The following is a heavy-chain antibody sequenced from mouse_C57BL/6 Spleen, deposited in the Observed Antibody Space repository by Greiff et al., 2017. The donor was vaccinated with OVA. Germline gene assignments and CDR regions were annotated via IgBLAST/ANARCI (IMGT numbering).Heavy chain of an antibody. V-gene: IGHV5-15*04. J-gene: IGHJ1*03. Sequence: EVMLVESGGGLVQPGGSLKLSCAASGFTFSDYGMAWVRQAPRKGPEWVAFISNLAYSIYYADTVTGRFTISRENAKNTLYLEMSSLRSEDTAMYYCARVWDWYFDVWGTGTTVTVSS. CDR1: GFTFSDYG. CDR2: ISNLAYSI. D-gene: IGHD4-1*01. CDR3: ARVWDWYFDV.